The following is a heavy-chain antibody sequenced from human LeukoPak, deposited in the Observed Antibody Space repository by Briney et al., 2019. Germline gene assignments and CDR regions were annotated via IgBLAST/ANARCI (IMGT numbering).Heavy chain of an antibody. CDR3: ARDKARGAYELDY. CDR1: GYTFITYG. D-gene: IGHD5-12*01. CDR2: ISGNTGNT. V-gene: IGHV1-18*01. Sequence: ASVKVSCKASGYTFITYGITWVRQAPGQGLEWMGWISGNTGNTNYAQKFQDRVTMTTDTSTSTAYMELRSLGSGDTAVYYCARDKARGAYELDYWGQGTLVTVSS. J-gene: IGHJ4*02.